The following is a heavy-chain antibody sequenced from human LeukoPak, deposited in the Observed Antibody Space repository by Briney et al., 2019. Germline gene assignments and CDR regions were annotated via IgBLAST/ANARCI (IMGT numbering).Heavy chain of an antibody. Sequence: ASVKVSCKASGYTFTGYYMHWVRQAPGQGLEWMGWISAYNGNTNYAQKLQGRVTMTTDTSTSTAYMELRSLRSDDTAVYYCARVPRGSSGWYLGWFDPWGQGTLVTVSS. CDR3: ARVPRGSSGWYLGWFDP. CDR1: GYTFTGYY. D-gene: IGHD6-19*01. V-gene: IGHV1-18*04. J-gene: IGHJ5*02. CDR2: ISAYNGNT.